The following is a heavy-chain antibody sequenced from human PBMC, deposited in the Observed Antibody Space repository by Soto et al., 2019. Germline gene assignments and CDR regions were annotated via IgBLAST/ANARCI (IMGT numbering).Heavy chain of an antibody. CDR1: GFSFSSYA. Sequence: EVQLLESGGGLVQPGGSLRLSCAASGFSFSSYAMNWVRQAPGKGLEWVSVISGSGDSTYYADSVKGRFTISRDNSKNTLYLQMISLRAEDTAVYYCARRSSGWYFDYWGQGTLVIVSP. J-gene: IGHJ4*02. CDR2: ISGSGDST. V-gene: IGHV3-23*01. D-gene: IGHD6-19*01. CDR3: ARRSSGWYFDY.